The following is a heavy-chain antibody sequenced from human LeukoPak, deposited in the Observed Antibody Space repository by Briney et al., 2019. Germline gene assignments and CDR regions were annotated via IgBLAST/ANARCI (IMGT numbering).Heavy chain of an antibody. D-gene: IGHD5-12*01. CDR1: GGSISSYY. V-gene: IGHV4-4*09. J-gene: IGHJ6*03. CDR2: IYTSGST. CDR3: ARRGDIDRDYYYYMDV. Sequence: SGTLSLTCTVSGGSISSYYWSWIRQPPGKGLEWIGYIYTSGSTNYNPSLKSRVTISVDTSKNQFSLKLSSVTAADTAVYYCARRGDIDRDYYYYMDVWGKGTTVTVSS.